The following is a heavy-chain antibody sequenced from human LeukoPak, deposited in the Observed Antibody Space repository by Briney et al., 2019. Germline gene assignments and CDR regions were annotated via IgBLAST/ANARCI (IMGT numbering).Heavy chain of an antibody. V-gene: IGHV1-2*02. D-gene: IGHD3-16*01. Sequence: GASVKVSCKASGYTFTSYYMHWVRQAPGQGLEWMGWINPNSGGTNYAQKFQGRVTMTRDTSISTAYMELSRLRSDDTAVYYCARDRGGGENWFDPWGQGTLVTVSS. CDR3: ARDRGGGENWFDP. J-gene: IGHJ5*02. CDR2: INPNSGGT. CDR1: GYTFTSYY.